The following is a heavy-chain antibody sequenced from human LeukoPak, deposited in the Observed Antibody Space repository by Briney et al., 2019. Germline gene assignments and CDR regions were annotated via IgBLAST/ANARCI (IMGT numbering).Heavy chain of an antibody. CDR1: VFIIIKYG. CDR3: AKDSNTGYVSVGPDY. D-gene: IGHD5-12*01. CDR2: VRYDESNK. J-gene: IGHJ4*02. Sequence: GGSLRLSCQTSVFIIIKYGTHSVGQAPGKGLEWVAFVRYDESNKYYADSLKGRFTISRDNSRNTVYLQINSLKAEDTGVYSCAKDSNTGYVSVGPDYWGLGTLVTVSS. V-gene: IGHV3-30*02.